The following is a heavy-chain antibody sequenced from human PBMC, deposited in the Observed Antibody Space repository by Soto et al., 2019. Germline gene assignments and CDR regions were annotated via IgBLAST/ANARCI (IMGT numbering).Heavy chain of an antibody. CDR2: IYYSGST. V-gene: IGHV4-59*08. Sequence: SETLSLTCTVSGASISSYYWSCIRQPPGKGLEWIGYIYYSGSTNYNPSLKSRVTISGDTSKNQFSLKLSSVTAADTAVYYCARRYGSGSFDYWGQGTLVTV. CDR3: ARRYGSGSFDY. D-gene: IGHD3-10*01. J-gene: IGHJ4*02. CDR1: GASISSYY.